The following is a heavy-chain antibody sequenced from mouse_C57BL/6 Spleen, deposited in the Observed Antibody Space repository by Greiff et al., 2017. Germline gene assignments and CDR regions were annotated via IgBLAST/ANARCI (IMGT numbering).Heavy chain of an antibody. CDR2: IDPETGGT. D-gene: IGHD2-2*01. V-gene: IGHV1-15*01. CDR3: TRRDDGYGGSWFAY. Sequence: QVQLQQSGAELVRPGASVTLSCKASGYTFTDYEMHWVKQTPVHGLEWIGAIDPETGGTAYNQKFKGKAILTADKSSSTAYMELRSPTSEDSAVYYCTRRDDGYGGSWFAYWGQGTLVTVSA. CDR1: GYTFTDYE. J-gene: IGHJ3*01.